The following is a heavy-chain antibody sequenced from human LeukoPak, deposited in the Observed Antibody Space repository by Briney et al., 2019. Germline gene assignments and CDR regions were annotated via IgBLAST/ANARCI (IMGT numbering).Heavy chain of an antibody. V-gene: IGHV3-7*01. D-gene: IGHD6-13*01. CDR2: IKQDGSEK. CDR1: GFTFSSYW. J-gene: IGHJ6*03. CDR3: ARDRHPNLYSSLIMDV. Sequence: GGSLRLSCAASGFTFSSYWMSWVRQAPGKGLEWVANIKQDGSEKYYVDSVKGRFTISRDNAKNSLYLQMNSLRAEDTAVYYCARDRHPNLYSSLIMDVWGKGTTVTVSS.